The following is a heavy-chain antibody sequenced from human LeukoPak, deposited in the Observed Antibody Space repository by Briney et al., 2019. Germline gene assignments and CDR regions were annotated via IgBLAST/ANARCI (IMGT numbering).Heavy chain of an antibody. CDR3: AREQTTVTGDSYFYYMDV. Sequence: SETLSLTCTVSGASISSYYWSWIRQPPGKGLEWIGYIYFSGSFNYNPSLKSRVTISVDTSKNQFSLKLSSVTAADTAVYYCAREQTTVTGDSYFYYMDVWGKGTTATVSS. CDR2: IYFSGSF. CDR1: GASISSYY. V-gene: IGHV4-59*01. D-gene: IGHD4-17*01. J-gene: IGHJ6*03.